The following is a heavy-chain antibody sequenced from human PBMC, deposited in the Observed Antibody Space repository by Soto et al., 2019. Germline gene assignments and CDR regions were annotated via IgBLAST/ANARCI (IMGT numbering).Heavy chain of an antibody. J-gene: IGHJ6*02. Sequence: GGSLRLSCAASGFIFSTYGMHWVRQAPGKGLEWVAVISYDGRNKYYADSVNGRFTISRDNSKNTLFLQMNSLRTEGTADTAVYYCAKASRGNNSGEALYSGGMDVWGQGTTVTVSS. CDR3: AKASRGNNSGEALYSGGMDV. CDR2: ISYDGRNK. D-gene: IGHD5-18*01. V-gene: IGHV3-30*18. CDR1: GFIFSTYG.